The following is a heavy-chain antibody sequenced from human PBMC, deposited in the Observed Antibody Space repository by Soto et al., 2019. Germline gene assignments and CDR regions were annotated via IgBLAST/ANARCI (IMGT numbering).Heavy chain of an antibody. D-gene: IGHD3-3*01. CDR3: AKSPGGYYSFDI. CDR2: IKQDGSEK. V-gene: IGHV3-7*02. J-gene: IGHJ3*02. CDR1: GFTFSSYW. Sequence: GGSLRLSCAASGFTFSSYWMSWVRQAPGKGLEWVANIKQDGSEKYYVDSVKGRFTISRDNSKNTLYLQMNSLRAEDTAVYYCAKSPGGYYSFDIWGQGTMVTVSS.